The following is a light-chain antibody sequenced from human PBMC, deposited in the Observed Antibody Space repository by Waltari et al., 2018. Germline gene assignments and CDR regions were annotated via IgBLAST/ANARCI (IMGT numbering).Light chain of an antibody. CDR3: QQYKNWPPLYT. J-gene: IGKJ2*01. CDR2: GAS. V-gene: IGKV3-15*01. CDR1: QSVSSN. Sequence: EIVMTQSPATLSVSPGERATLSCRDRQSVSSNLDWYQQKPGQAPRLLIYGASTRATGIPARFSGSGSGTEFTLTISSMQSEDFAFYYCQQYKNWPPLYTFGQGTKLEIK.